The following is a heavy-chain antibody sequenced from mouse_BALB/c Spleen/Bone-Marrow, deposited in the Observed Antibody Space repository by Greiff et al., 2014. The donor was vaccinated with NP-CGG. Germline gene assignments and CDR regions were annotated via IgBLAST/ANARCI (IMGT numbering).Heavy chain of an antibody. J-gene: IGHJ3*01. CDR2: IYHGDGST. Sequence: QVQLQQSGPELVKPGALVKISCKASGYTFTSYDINWVKQRPGQGLEWIGWIYHGDGSTKYNEKFKGKATLTAGKSSSTAYMQLSSLTSEKSAVYFCARSGDSSGCGFAYWGQGTLVTVSA. D-gene: IGHD3-2*01. CDR3: ARSGDSSGCGFAY. V-gene: IGHV1S56*01. CDR1: GYTFTSYD.